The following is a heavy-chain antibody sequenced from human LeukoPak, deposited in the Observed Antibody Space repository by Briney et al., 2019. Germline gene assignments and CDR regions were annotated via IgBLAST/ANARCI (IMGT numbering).Heavy chain of an antibody. CDR1: GFTFSSYS. J-gene: IGHJ4*02. V-gene: IGHV3-23*01. D-gene: IGHD7-27*01. CDR3: AKDLNWGGR. Sequence: QAGGSLRLSCAASGFTFSSYSMNWVRQAPGKGLEWVSAISGSGGSTYYADSVKGRFTISRDNSKNTLYLQMNSLRAEDTAVYYCAKDLNWGGRWGQGTLVTVSS. CDR2: ISGSGGST.